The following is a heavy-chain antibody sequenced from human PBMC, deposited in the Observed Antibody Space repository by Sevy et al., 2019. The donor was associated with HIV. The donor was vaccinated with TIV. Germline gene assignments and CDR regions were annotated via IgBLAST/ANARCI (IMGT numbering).Heavy chain of an antibody. Sequence: GGSLRLSCAASGFRFSDYGMHWVRQAPGKGLEWMGIINPTGGDTRYAQKFQGRVTMTRDTSTSTVYMELSSLRSEDTALYYCARGDCGGDCSPHWLDPWGQGTLVTVSS. CDR2: INPTGGDT. J-gene: IGHJ5*02. V-gene: IGHV1-46*03. CDR3: ARGDCGGDCSPHWLDP. CDR1: GFRFSDYG. D-gene: IGHD2-21*01.